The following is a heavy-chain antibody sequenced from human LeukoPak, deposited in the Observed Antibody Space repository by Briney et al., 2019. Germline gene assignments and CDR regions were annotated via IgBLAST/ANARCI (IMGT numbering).Heavy chain of an antibody. CDR1: GFTFDDYA. J-gene: IGHJ4*02. V-gene: IGHV3-9*01. Sequence: GGSLRLSCAASGFTFDDYAMHWVRQAPGKGLEWVSGISWNSGSIAYADSVKGRFTISRDNARNSLYLQMNSLRAEDTALYYCAKGLYSSRWSGFDYWGQGTLVTVSS. CDR3: AKGLYSSRWSGFDY. CDR2: ISWNSGSI. D-gene: IGHD6-19*01.